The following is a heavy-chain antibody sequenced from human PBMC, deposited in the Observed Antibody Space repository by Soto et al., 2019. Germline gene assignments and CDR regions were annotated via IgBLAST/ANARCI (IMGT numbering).Heavy chain of an antibody. D-gene: IGHD6-19*01. CDR1: GGSFSGYY. Sequence: SETLSLTCAVYGGSFSGYYWSWIRQPPGKGLEWIGEINHSGSTNYNPSLKSRVTISVDTSKNQFSLKLSSVTAADTAVYYCARGRMRGWYYYYYGMDVWGQGTKVTVSS. CDR2: INHSGST. V-gene: IGHV4-34*01. CDR3: ARGRMRGWYYYYYGMDV. J-gene: IGHJ6*02.